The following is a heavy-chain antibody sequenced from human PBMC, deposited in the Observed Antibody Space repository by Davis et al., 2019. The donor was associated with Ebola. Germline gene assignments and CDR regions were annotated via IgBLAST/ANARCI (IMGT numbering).Heavy chain of an antibody. CDR1: GFTFSSYW. V-gene: IGHV3-7*03. J-gene: IGHJ5*02. CDR2: IKQDGSEK. CDR3: ARVNAVTGYSRFDP. D-gene: IGHD3-9*01. Sequence: PGGPLRPSCAASGFTFSSYWMSWARQAPGKGLEWVANIKQDGSEKYYVDSVKGRFTISRDNAKNSLYLRMNSLRAEDTALYHCARVNAVTGYSRFDPWGQGTLVTVSS.